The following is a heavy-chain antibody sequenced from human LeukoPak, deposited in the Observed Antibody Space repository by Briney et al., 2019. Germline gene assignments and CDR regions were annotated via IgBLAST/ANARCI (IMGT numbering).Heavy chain of an antibody. J-gene: IGHJ4*02. D-gene: IGHD2-2*01. CDR1: GGSFSGYY. CDR3: ARVYRSKLDY. Sequence: PSETLSLTCAVYGGSFSGYYWSWIRQPPGKGLEWIGEINHSGSTNYNPSLKSRVTISVDTSKNQFSLKLSSVTAADTAVYYCARVYRSKLDYWGQGTQVTVSS. CDR2: INHSGST. V-gene: IGHV4-34*01.